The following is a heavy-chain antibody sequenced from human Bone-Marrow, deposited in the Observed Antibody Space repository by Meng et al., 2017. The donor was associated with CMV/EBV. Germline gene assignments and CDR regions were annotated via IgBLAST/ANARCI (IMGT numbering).Heavy chain of an antibody. CDR1: GGSISSGDYY. V-gene: IGHV4-61*08. J-gene: IGHJ6*02. CDR2: IYYSGST. D-gene: IGHD3-16*02. Sequence: SETLSLTCTVSGGSISSGDYYWSWIRQPPGKGLEWIGYIYYSGSTNYNPSLKSRVTISVDTSKNQFSLKLSSVTAADTAVYYCARVNVIGKLPYYYYGMDVWGQGTTVTVSS. CDR3: ARVNVIGKLPYYYYGMDV.